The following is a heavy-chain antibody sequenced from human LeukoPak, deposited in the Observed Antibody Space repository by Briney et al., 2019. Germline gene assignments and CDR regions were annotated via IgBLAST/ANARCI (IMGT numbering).Heavy chain of an antibody. CDR1: GITFSNYG. V-gene: IGHV3-11*05. Sequence: GGSLRLSCAASGITFSNYGMSWIRQAPGKGLEWVSYISSSSSYTNYADSVKGRFTISRDNAKNSLYLQMNSLRAEDTAVYYCARDLGYYYDSSGRFDYWGQGTLVTVSS. J-gene: IGHJ4*02. CDR2: ISSSSSYT. D-gene: IGHD3-22*01. CDR3: ARDLGYYYDSSGRFDY.